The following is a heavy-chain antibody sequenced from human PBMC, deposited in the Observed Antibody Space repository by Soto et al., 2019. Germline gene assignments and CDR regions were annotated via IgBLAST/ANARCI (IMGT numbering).Heavy chain of an antibody. CDR1: GYSFATSG. J-gene: IGHJ4*02. CDR2: ISVYNGNT. V-gene: IGHV1-18*01. Sequence: QVKLVQSGTEVKKPGASIKVSCKASGYSFATSGMTWVRQAPGQGLEWMGWISVYNGNTNYDQNLQDRVTRTTHTSTNTTYLEVKNLRSDATAVYYCARAGQYYDASGYADWGQGTPVTVSS. D-gene: IGHD3-22*01. CDR3: ARAGQYYDASGYAD.